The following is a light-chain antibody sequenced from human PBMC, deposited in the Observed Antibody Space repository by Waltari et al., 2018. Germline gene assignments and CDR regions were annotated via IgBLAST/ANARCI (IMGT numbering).Light chain of an antibody. V-gene: IGLV2-14*03. J-gene: IGLJ1*01. CDR1: IRDVGGYKY. Sequence: QSALTQPASVSGSPGQSINISCTGTIRDVGGYKYVSWYQQHPGDVPRLLIYDVVKRPSGVSSRFSGSKSDNTARLTISGLRAADEAHYYCRSFTSSSSFVFGSGTKVTV. CDR3: RSFTSSSSFV. CDR2: DVV.